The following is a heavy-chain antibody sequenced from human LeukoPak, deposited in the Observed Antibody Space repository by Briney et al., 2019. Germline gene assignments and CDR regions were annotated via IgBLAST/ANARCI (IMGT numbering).Heavy chain of an antibody. Sequence: PSETLSLTCAVYGGSFSRSYWNWVRQPPGKGLEGIGEINHSGISSYKPSLSSRVNMSQDTSKNHFSLKLASVTAADTAVYYCVRGPVHAKVGYWGQGTPVTVSS. CDR2: INHSGIS. CDR1: GGSFSRSY. V-gene: IGHV4-34*01. J-gene: IGHJ4*02. CDR3: VRGPVHAKVGY. D-gene: IGHD1-26*01.